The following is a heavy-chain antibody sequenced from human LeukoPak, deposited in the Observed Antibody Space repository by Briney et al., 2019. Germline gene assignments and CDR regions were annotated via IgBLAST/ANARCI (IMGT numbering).Heavy chain of an antibody. CDR1: GGSISSYY. D-gene: IGHD5-12*01. Sequence: SETLSLTCTVSGGSISSYYWSWIRQPPGKGLEWIGYIYYSGSTNYNPSLKSRVTISVDTSKNQFSLKLSSVTAADTAVYYCARVPPSGGYDPFTIDYWGQGTLVTVSS. CDR2: IYYSGST. V-gene: IGHV4-59*01. CDR3: ARVPPSGGYDPFTIDY. J-gene: IGHJ4*02.